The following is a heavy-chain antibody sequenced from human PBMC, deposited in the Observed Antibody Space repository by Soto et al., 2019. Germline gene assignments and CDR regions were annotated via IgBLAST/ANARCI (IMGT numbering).Heavy chain of an antibody. Sequence: GESLKISCKGSGYSFTSYWIGWVRQMPGKGLEWMGIIYPGDSDTRYSPSFQGQVTISVDKSISTAYLQWSSLKASDTAMYYCGRQPGHCGSTTCFGYYSVDVWGQGTTVTVSS. CDR3: GRQPGHCGSTTCFGYYSVDV. V-gene: IGHV5-51*01. J-gene: IGHJ6*02. CDR1: GYSFTSYW. D-gene: IGHD2-2*01. CDR2: IYPGDSDT.